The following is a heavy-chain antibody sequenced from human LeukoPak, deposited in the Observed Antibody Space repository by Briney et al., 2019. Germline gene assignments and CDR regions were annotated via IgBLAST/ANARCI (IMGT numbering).Heavy chain of an antibody. Sequence: ASVKVSCNASGGTFSSYAISWVRQAPGQGLEWMGGIIPIFGTANYAQKFQGRVTITADESTSTAYMELSSLRSEDTAVYYCACSQGGGPFDYWGQGTLVTVSS. CDR3: ACSQGGGPFDY. J-gene: IGHJ4*02. D-gene: IGHD2-15*01. CDR1: GGTFSSYA. V-gene: IGHV1-69*01. CDR2: IIPIFGTA.